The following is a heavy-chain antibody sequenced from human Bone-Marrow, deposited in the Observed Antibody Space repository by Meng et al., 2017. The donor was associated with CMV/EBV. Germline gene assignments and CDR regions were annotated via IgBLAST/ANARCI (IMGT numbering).Heavy chain of an antibody. D-gene: IGHD1-26*01. CDR2: ISSSSSYI. CDR3: ARSIVGATRLFDY. CDR1: GFTFSSYS. Sequence: GGSLRLSCAASGFTFSSYSMNWVRQAPRKGLEWVSSISSSSSYIYYADSVKGRFTISRDNAKNSLYLQMNSLRAEDTAVYYCARSIVGATRLFDYWGQGTLVTVSS. J-gene: IGHJ4*02. V-gene: IGHV3-21*01.